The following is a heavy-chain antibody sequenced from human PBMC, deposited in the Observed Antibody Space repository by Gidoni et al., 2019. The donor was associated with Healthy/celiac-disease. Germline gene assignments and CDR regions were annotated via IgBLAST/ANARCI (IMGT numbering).Heavy chain of an antibody. CDR2: IIPILGIA. D-gene: IGHD3-22*01. Sequence: QVQLVQSGAAVKKPGSSVKVSCKASGGTFSSYTISWVRQAPGQGLEWMGRIIPILGIANYAQKFQGRVTITADKSTSTAYMELSSLRSEDTAVYYCATLPRGYYDYFDYWGQGTLVTVSS. J-gene: IGHJ4*02. CDR1: GGTFSSYT. V-gene: IGHV1-69*02. CDR3: ATLPRGYYDYFDY.